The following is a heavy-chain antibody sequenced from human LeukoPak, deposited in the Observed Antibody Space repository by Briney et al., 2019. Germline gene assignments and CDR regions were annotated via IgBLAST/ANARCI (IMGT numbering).Heavy chain of an antibody. CDR1: GYTFTGYY. Sequence: ASVKVSCKASGYTFTGYYIHWVRQAPGQGLEWMGWINPNNGGTNYAQKFQGRVTMTRDTSISTAYMELNRLTSDDAAVYYCARDKYTGYETFDYWGQGTPVTVSS. V-gene: IGHV1-2*02. J-gene: IGHJ4*02. D-gene: IGHD5-12*01. CDR2: INPNNGGT. CDR3: ARDKYTGYETFDY.